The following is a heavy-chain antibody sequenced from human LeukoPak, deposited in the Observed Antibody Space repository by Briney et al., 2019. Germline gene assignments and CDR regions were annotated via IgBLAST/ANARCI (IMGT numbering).Heavy chain of an antibody. CDR3: ARIATGGPLD. CDR2: INQDGSEK. D-gene: IGHD2-8*02. CDR1: GXTFSSYW. V-gene: IGHV3-7*02. J-gene: IGHJ4*02. Sequence: PGGSLRLSCAASGXTFSSYWMSWVRQAPGKGLEWVANINQDGSEKYYVDSVKGRFTISRDNAKNSLYLQMSSLRAEDTAIYYCARIATGGPLDWGQGTLVIVSS.